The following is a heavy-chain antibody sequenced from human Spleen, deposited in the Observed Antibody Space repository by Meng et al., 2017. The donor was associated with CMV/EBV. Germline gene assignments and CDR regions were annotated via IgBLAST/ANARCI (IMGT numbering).Heavy chain of an antibody. V-gene: IGHV3-64*02. Sequence: GESLKISCAASGFTFSTYGMHWVRQAPGKRLEYVSAISSSGSSTYYADSVKGRFTISRDNSKNTLYLQMGSLRAEDMAVYYCASRYCGGTSCSTPFDYWGQGTLVTSPQ. J-gene: IGHJ4*02. CDR1: GFTFSTYG. CDR3: ASRYCGGTSCSTPFDY. D-gene: IGHD2-2*02. CDR2: ISSSGSST.